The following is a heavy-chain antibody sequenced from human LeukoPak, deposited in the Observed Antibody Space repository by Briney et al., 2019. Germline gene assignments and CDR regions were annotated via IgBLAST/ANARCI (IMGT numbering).Heavy chain of an antibody. Sequence: SETLSLTRAVYGGSFSGYYWSWIRQPPGKGLEWIGEINHSGSTNYNPSLKSRVTISVDTSKNQFSLKLSSVTAADTAVYYCARAPAATPLGIYFDYWGQGTLVTVSS. CDR3: ARAPAATPLGIYFDY. CDR1: GGSFSGYY. J-gene: IGHJ4*02. D-gene: IGHD2-2*01. CDR2: INHSGST. V-gene: IGHV4-34*01.